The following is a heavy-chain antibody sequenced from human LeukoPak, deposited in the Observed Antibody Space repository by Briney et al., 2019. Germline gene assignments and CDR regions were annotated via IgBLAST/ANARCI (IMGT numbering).Heavy chain of an antibody. J-gene: IGHJ4*02. CDR2: VDHSGGT. CDR1: GGSISSNNW. V-gene: IGHV4-4*02. Sequence: SETLSLTCAVSGGSISSNNWWSWVRQPPGKGLEWIGSVDHSGGTYYNPSLRSRVSISVDTSKNQFSLKLSSVTAADTAVYSCAGFTFFRGVITFDYWGQGTLVTVSS. D-gene: IGHD3-10*01. CDR3: AGFTFFRGVITFDY.